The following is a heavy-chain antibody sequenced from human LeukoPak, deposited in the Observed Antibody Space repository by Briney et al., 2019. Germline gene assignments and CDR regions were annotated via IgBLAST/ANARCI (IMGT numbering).Heavy chain of an antibody. CDR2: IYPGDSDT. J-gene: IGHJ4*02. CDR3: ARGCSGGSCSNGGFDY. CDR1: GYSFTSYW. V-gene: IGHV5-51*01. Sequence: GESLKISCKGSGYSFTSYWIGWVRQMPGKGLEWMGIIYPGDSDTRCSPSFQGQVTISADKSISTAYLQWSSLKASDTAMYYCARGCSGGSCSNGGFDYWGQGTLVTVSS. D-gene: IGHD2-15*01.